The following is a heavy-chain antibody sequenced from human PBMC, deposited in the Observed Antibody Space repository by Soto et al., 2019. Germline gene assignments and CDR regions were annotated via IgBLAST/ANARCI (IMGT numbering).Heavy chain of an antibody. D-gene: IGHD5-18*01. V-gene: IGHV4-30-2*01. CDR2: IYPSGMP. J-gene: IGHJ4*02. CDR1: GGSISNAAYS. CDR3: ARERGGYGLFDS. Sequence: SETLSLTCTVSGGSISNAAYSWSWIRQPPGKGLEWIGYIYPSGMPFYNPSLRSRVTISIDRSNDQFSLNLKSVTAADTAVYYCARERGGYGLFDSWGQGALVTVSS.